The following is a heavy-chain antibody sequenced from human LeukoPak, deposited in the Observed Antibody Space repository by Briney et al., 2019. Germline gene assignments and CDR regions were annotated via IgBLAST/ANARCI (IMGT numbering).Heavy chain of an antibody. V-gene: IGHV1-69*13. D-gene: IGHD3-16*01. J-gene: IGHJ2*01. CDR2: IIPIFGTA. CDR1: GGTFSSYA. Sequence: ASVKVSCKASGGTFSSYAISWVRQAPGQGLEWMGGIIPIFGTANYAQKFQGRVTITADESTSTAYMELSSLRSEDTAVYYCAKGGGDWYFDLWGRGTLVTVSS. CDR3: AKGGGDWYFDL.